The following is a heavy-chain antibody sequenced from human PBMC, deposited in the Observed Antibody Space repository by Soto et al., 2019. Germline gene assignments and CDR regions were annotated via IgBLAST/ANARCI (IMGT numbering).Heavy chain of an antibody. CDR3: ASSGYSGYDLHYYGMDV. Sequence: PSETLSLTCTVSGGSISSGDYYWSWIRQPPGKGLEWIGYIYYSGSTYYNPSLKSRVTISVDTSKNQFSLKLSSVTAAGTAVYYCASSGYSGYDLHYYGMDVWGQGTTVTVSS. CDR1: GGSISSGDYY. V-gene: IGHV4-30-4*01. CDR2: IYYSGST. J-gene: IGHJ6*02. D-gene: IGHD5-12*01.